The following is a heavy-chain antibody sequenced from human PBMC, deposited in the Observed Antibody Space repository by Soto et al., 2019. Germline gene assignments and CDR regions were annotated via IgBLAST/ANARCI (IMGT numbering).Heavy chain of an antibody. J-gene: IGHJ4*02. CDR1: GFSLSTRGAD. D-gene: IGHD4-4*01. CDR2: IYWDGNK. V-gene: IGHV2-5*02. Sequence: QITLKESGPTLVKPTQPLTLTCTFSGFSLSTRGADVGWIRQRPGKALERLALIYWDGNKLYKPSLKSRLTLTTATPSTQVVLTRTNMDALDAATYCCAHGRPYSNSRGYFFDYWGQGTLVTVSS. CDR3: AHGRPYSNSRGYFFDY.